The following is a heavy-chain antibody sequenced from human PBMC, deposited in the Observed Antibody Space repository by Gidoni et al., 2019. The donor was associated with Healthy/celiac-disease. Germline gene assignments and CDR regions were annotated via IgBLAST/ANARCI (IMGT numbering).Heavy chain of an antibody. V-gene: IGHV4-39*07. J-gene: IGHJ6*02. CDR3: ARTGVYGDYYYGMDV. CDR2: IYYSGST. D-gene: IGHD6-13*01. CDR1: GGSISSSSYY. Sequence: QLQLQESGPGLVKPSAPLSPTCTVSGGSISSSSYYWGWIRQPPGKGLEWIGSIYYSGSTYYNPSLKSRVTISVDTSKNQFSLKLSSVTAADTAVYYCARTGVYGDYYYGMDVWGQGTTVTVSS.